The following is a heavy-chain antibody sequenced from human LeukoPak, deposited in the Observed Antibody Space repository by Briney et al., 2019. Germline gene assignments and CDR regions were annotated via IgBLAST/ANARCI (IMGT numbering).Heavy chain of an antibody. CDR3: ARMGDYYDSSGYRHDAFDI. D-gene: IGHD3-22*01. J-gene: IGHJ3*02. V-gene: IGHV4-59*08. CDR2: IFYSGST. CDR1: GGSISSYY. Sequence: SETLSLTCTVSGGSISSYYWSWFRQPPGKRLEWIGYIFYSGSTNYNPSLKSRVTISVDTSKNQFSLKLSSVTAADTAVYYCARMGDYYDSSGYRHDAFDIWGQGTMVTVSS.